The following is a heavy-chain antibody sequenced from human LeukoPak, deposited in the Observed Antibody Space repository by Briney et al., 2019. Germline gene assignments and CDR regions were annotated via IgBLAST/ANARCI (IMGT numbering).Heavy chain of an antibody. CDR1: GFTFSNYA. Sequence: GGSLRLSCAASGFTFSNYAMQWVRQARGKGLEHVSGISSNGDRTYYAESVKGRFTISRDNSKNTVYLQMGSLRAEDMAVYYCAREGSGNDWGYFDYSGQGTLVTVSS. CDR2: ISSNGDRT. J-gene: IGHJ4*02. CDR3: AREGSGNDWGYFDY. D-gene: IGHD5-12*01. V-gene: IGHV3-64*02.